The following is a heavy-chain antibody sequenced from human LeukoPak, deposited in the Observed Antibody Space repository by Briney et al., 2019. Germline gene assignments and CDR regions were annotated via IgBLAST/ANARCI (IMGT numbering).Heavy chain of an antibody. Sequence: SETLSLTCAVYGGSFSGYYWSWIRQPPGKGLEWIGEINHSGSTNYNPSLKSRVTISVDTSKNQFSLKLSSVTAADTAVYYCARGPLEQQLPDSDYWGQGTLVTVSS. CDR2: INHSGST. J-gene: IGHJ4*02. D-gene: IGHD6-13*01. CDR1: GGSFSGYY. CDR3: ARGPLEQQLPDSDY. V-gene: IGHV4-34*01.